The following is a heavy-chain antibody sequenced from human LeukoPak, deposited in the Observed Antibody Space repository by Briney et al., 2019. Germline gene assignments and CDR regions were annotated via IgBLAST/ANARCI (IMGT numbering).Heavy chain of an antibody. V-gene: IGHV4-59*06. D-gene: IGHD6-19*01. Sequence: PSETLSLTCTVSGGSISSYYWSWIRQHPGKGLEWIGYIYYSGSTYYNPSLKSRVTISVDTSKNQFSLKLSSVTAADTAVYYCAASPSSGWYPHLDYWGQGTLVTVSS. J-gene: IGHJ4*02. CDR1: GGSISSYY. CDR2: IYYSGST. CDR3: AASPSSGWYPHLDY.